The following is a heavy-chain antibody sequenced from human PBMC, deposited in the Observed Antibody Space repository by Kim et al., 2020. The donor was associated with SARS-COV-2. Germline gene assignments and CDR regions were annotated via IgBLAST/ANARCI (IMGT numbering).Heavy chain of an antibody. D-gene: IGHD3-3*01. J-gene: IGHJ4*02. CDR2: LSGSGCST. V-gene: IGHV3-23*01. Sequence: GGSLRLSCAASGFTFSNYAMSWVRQAPGKGLEWVSALSGSGCSTSYAESVEGRFTISRDNSKNTLYLEMNNLRADDKGVYSCAKDPHYDFWSGYYFDYWGQGNLVTVSS. CDR1: GFTFSNYA. CDR3: AKDPHYDFWSGYYFDY.